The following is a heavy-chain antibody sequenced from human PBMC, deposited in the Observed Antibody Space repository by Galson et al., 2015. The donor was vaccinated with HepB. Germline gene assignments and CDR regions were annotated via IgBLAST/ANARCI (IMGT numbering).Heavy chain of an antibody. Sequence: SLRLSCAASGFTFSSYAMHWVRQAPGKGLEWVAVISYDGSNKYYADSVKGRFTISRDNSKNTLYLQMNSLRAEDTAVYYCARERSYCSSTSCYTGYFDYWGQGTLVTVSS. D-gene: IGHD2-2*02. CDR2: ISYDGSNK. CDR3: ARERSYCSSTSCYTGYFDY. J-gene: IGHJ4*02. CDR1: GFTFSSYA. V-gene: IGHV3-30-3*01.